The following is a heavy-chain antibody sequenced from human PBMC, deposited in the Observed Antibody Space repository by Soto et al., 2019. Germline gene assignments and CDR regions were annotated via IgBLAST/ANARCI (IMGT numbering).Heavy chain of an antibody. CDR2: ILYDGTKQ. J-gene: IGHJ4*02. Sequence: GGSLRLSCATSGFTFSHCGFHWVRQAPGKGLEWVAFILYDGTKQYYADSVKGRFTITRDNSKNTLYLGMNSLRGDDTAVYFCARDEGAPRTYYFDYWGQGALVTVSS. CDR1: GFTFSHCG. V-gene: IGHV3-33*05. CDR3: ARDEGAPRTYYFDY.